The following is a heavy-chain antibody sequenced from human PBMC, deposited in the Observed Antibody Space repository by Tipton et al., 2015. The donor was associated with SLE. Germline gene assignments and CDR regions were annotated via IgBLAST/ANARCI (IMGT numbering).Heavy chain of an antibody. J-gene: IGHJ5*02. D-gene: IGHD5-12*01. V-gene: IGHV4-59*11. CDR1: GGSISSHY. CDR2: VHSSGST. Sequence: TLSLTCTVSGGSISSHYWSWIRQPPGKRLEWIGHVHSSGSTFYNPYLKSRVSTSMDTSKNQVSLRMASVTAADTAVYYCATSGYDFLSWFDPWGQGTPVTVSS. CDR3: ATSGYDFLSWFDP.